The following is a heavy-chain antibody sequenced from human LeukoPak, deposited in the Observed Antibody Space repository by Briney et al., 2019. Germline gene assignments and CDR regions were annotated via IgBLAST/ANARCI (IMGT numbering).Heavy chain of an antibody. D-gene: IGHD2-2*01. CDR1: GFTFSSYW. V-gene: IGHV3-7*01. J-gene: IGHJ5*02. CDR2: IKQGGSEK. Sequence: GGSLRLSCAASGFTFSSYWMSWVRQAPGKGLEWVANIKQGGSEKYYVDSVKGRFTISRDNAKNSLYLQMNSLRAEDTAVYYCARDDCSSISCYRNWFDPWGQGTLVTVSS. CDR3: ARDDCSSISCYRNWFDP.